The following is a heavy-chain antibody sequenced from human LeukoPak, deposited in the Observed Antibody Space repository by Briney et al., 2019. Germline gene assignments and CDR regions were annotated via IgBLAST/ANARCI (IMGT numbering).Heavy chain of an antibody. J-gene: IGHJ4*02. D-gene: IGHD6-6*01. CDR1: GCTFNRNA. CDR3: ARDLSLADPGGFDY. Sequence: GGSLRLSCAASGCTFNRNAISWVRQAPGKGLEWVSTIGGSGDKTFYADSVKGRFTISRDNSENSVYLQMDSLRADDTARYFCARDLSLADPGGFDYWGQGALVTVSS. V-gene: IGHV3-23*01. CDR2: IGGSGDKT.